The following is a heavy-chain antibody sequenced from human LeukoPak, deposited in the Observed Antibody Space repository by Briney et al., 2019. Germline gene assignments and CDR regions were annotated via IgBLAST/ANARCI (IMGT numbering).Heavy chain of an antibody. D-gene: IGHD5-18*01. V-gene: IGHV4-4*07. J-gene: IGHJ4*02. CDR3: ARGQKYRNGYTVTELGSGYFAY. CDR1: GGSISSYY. CDR2: IYISGSGST. Sequence: SETLSLTCTVSGGSISSYYWSWIRQPAGKGLEWIGRIYISGSGSTNYNPSLKSRVTMSVDTSKNQFSLKLSSVTAADTAVYYCARGQKYRNGYTVTELGSGYFAYWGQGTLVTVSS.